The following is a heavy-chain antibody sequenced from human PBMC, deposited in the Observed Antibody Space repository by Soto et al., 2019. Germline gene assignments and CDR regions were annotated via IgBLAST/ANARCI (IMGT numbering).Heavy chain of an antibody. Sequence: SETLSLTCTVSGGSISSGDYYWSWIRQPPGKGLEWIGYIYYSGSTYYNPSLKSRVNISVDTSKKQNYIKLSSVTAVDTAVYYCARDIVLVPFFFGYYGMDVWGQGTTVT. CDR3: ARDIVLVPFFFGYYGMDV. J-gene: IGHJ6*02. D-gene: IGHD2-2*01. CDR2: IYYSGST. V-gene: IGHV4-30-4*01. CDR1: GGSISSGDYY.